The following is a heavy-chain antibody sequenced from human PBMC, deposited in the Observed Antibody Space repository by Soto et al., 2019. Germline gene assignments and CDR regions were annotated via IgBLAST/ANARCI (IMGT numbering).Heavy chain of an antibody. D-gene: IGHD6-13*01. CDR2: IKQAGSEK. Sequence: EVQLVESGGGLVQPGGSLRLSCATSGFTFSSYWMSWVRQAPGKGLEWVANIKQAGSEKYYLDSVKGRFTISRDNAKNSLYLQMNSLRAEDTAVYYCATVAAADDALEIWGQGTMVTVSS. J-gene: IGHJ3*02. V-gene: IGHV3-7*03. CDR3: ATVAAADDALEI. CDR1: GFTFSSYW.